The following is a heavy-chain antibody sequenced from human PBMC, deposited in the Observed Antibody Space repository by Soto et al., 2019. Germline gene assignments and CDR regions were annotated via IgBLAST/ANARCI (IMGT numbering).Heavy chain of an antibody. CDR1: GGSMTSSPYY. D-gene: IGHD2-15*01. CDR2: IYYRGTT. V-gene: IGHV4-39*01. J-gene: IGHJ2*01. CDR3: ARHTLLSAVTNRFFDL. Sequence: SETLSITCTVSGGSMTSSPYYWGWIRQSPGKGMDWVASIYYRGTTYYNPSLESRVTISADTSKSQLSLKLTSVTAADTAVYYCARHTLLSAVTNRFFDLWGRGTLVTVS.